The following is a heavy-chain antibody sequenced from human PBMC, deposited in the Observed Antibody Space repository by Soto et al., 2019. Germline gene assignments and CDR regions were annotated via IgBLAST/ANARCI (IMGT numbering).Heavy chain of an antibody. CDR3: SRAMCESSSCRPNFDS. Sequence: SETLSLTCDVYGGSFSGYYWSWLRQPPGKGLEWIGEINHSGSTNYNPSLKSRVTMSVGPSNNQFSLKLTSMTAADTAVYYCSRAMCESSSCRPNFDSWGLGTLVTVSS. CDR2: INHSGST. V-gene: IGHV4-34*01. J-gene: IGHJ4*02. CDR1: GGSFSGYY.